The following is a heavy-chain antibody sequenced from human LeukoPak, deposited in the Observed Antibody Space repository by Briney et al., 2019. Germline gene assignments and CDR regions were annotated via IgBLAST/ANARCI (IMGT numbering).Heavy chain of an antibody. V-gene: IGHV4-31*03. Sequence: SEPLSLTCTLSGGSLTSDIFHCNWIRQHPGKGLGWIGSIHNSRGTSYNPSLESRLTISVDTSENQFFLKMSYVTAADTAMYYCGKVGGNSNSWGQGTLVTVSS. D-gene: IGHD4-23*01. CDR3: GKVGGNSNS. J-gene: IGHJ5*02. CDR2: IHNSRGT. CDR1: GGSLTSDIFH.